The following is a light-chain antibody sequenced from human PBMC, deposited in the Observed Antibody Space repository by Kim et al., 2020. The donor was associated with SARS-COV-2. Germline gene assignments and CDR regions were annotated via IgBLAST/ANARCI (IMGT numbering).Light chain of an antibody. CDR2: DAS. J-gene: IGKJ1*01. CDR3: QQYNSL. CDR1: QSISSW. Sequence: TLSASVGDRVTITCRASQSISSWLAWYQQKPGKAPKLLIYDASSLKSGVPSRFSGSGSGTEFTLTISSLQPDDFATYYCQQYNSLFGQGTKVDIK. V-gene: IGKV1-5*01.